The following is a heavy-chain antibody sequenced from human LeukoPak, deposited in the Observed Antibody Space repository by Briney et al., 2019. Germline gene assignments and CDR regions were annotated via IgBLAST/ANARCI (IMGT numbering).Heavy chain of an antibody. V-gene: IGHV1-18*01. CDR3: ARDLGYGGKMGYLDY. Sequence: GASVKVSCKAFGYTFISYGISWVRQAPGQGPEWMGWISAHNGNTHYAEKFEDRVTVTTDTSTSTVYMELRSLRSDDTAVYYCARDLGYGGKMGYLDYWGQGTLVTVSS. D-gene: IGHD4-23*01. CDR1: GYTFISYG. J-gene: IGHJ4*02. CDR2: ISAHNGNT.